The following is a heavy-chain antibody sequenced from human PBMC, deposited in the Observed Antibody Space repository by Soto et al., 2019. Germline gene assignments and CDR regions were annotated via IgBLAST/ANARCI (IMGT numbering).Heavy chain of an antibody. D-gene: IGHD3-22*01. Sequence: GRSLRLSCAASGLTCSRYEMNWVGQAPGKGVEWISYISGRSTSIMYTDTVKGRLTISRKNAKNSLYLQMNSLIADDTSFYYCARDPRSYYYDSSDNLDAFVIWGQGTMVTVSS. J-gene: IGHJ3*02. CDR3: ARDPRSYYYDSSDNLDAFVI. V-gene: IGHV3-48*03. CDR2: ISGRSTSI. CDR1: GLTCSRYE.